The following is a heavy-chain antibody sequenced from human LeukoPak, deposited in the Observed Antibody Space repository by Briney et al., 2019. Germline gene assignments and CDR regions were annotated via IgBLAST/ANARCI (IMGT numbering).Heavy chain of an antibody. V-gene: IGHV3-53*01. CDR1: GFTVSSNY. Sequence: GGSLTLSCAASGFTVSSNYMSWVRQAPGKGLEWVSVIYSGGSTYYADSVKGRFTISRDNSKNTLYLQMNSLRAEDTAVYYCARGSGSSFSFGYWGQGTLVTVSS. CDR3: ARGSGSSFSFGY. D-gene: IGHD6-13*01. CDR2: IYSGGST. J-gene: IGHJ4*02.